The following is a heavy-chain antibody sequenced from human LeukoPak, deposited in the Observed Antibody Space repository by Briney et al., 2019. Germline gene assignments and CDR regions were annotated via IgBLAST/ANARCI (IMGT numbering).Heavy chain of an antibody. CDR1: GESFSGHY. V-gene: IGHV4-34*01. CDR3: AREGRWLQLRYYYYMDV. Sequence: SETLSLTCAVYGESFSGHYWTWIRQPPGKGLEWIGESNHSGSTNYNPSLKSRVTISVDTSKNQFSLKLSSVTAADTAVYYCAREGRWLQLRYYYYMDVWGKGTTVTVSS. J-gene: IGHJ6*03. CDR2: SNHSGST. D-gene: IGHD5-24*01.